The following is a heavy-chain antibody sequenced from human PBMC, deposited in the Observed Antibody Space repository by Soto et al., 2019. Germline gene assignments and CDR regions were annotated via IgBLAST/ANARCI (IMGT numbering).Heavy chain of an antibody. CDR1: GFTFSSYW. CDR3: ARDDLLDY. V-gene: IGHV3-7*01. CDR2: IKQDGTEK. J-gene: IGHJ4*02. Sequence: SLRLSCAASGFTFSSYWMHWVRQAPGKGLEWVANIKQDGTEKYYVDSVKGRFTISRDNAKNLLYLQMNSLRAEDTAVYYCARDDLLDYWGRGTLVTVSS.